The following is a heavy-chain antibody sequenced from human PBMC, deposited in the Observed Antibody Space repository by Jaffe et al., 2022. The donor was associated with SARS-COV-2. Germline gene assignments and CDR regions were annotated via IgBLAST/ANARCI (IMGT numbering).Heavy chain of an antibody. J-gene: IGHJ6*03. CDR3: ARVAMVRGVNVKNYYYYMDV. CDR1: GGTFSSQA. CDR2: IIPIFGSA. D-gene: IGHD3-10*01. Sequence: QVQLVQSGAEVKKPGSSVKVSCKASGGTFSSQAISWVRQAPGQGLEWMGGIIPIFGSANYAQKFQGRVTITADESTSTAYMELSSLRSEDTAVYYCARVAMVRGVNVKNYYYYMDVWGKGTTVTVSS. V-gene: IGHV1-69*01.